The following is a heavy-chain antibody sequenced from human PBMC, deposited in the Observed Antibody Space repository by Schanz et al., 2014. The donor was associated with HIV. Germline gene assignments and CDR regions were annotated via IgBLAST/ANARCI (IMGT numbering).Heavy chain of an antibody. CDR1: GFTFRSYG. V-gene: IGHV3-NL1*01. D-gene: IGHD3-22*01. J-gene: IGHJ1*01. CDR2: INWNGDTT. CDR3: VKHGAYETSGSYNVAF. Sequence: VQLVESGGGLVQPGGSLRLSCAASGFTFRSYGMHWVRQAPGKGLEWVAVINWNGDTTYYADSVKGRFTISRDNAKNSLYLDMNSLRVADTATYYCVKHGAYETSGSYNVAFWGQGALVTVSS.